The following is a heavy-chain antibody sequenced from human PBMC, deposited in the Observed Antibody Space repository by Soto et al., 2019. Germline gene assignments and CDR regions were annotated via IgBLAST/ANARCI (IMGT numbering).Heavy chain of an antibody. V-gene: IGHV1-3*01. Sequence: QVQLVQSGAEVKKPGASVKVSCKASGYTFTSYAMHWVRQAPGQRLEWMGWINAGNGITKYSQKFQGRVTITRVTSASTAYMELSSLRSEDTAVYYCARSVYYYDSSGYYYWFDPWGQGTLVTVSS. CDR1: GYTFTSYA. CDR2: INAGNGIT. CDR3: ARSVYYYDSSGYYYWFDP. J-gene: IGHJ5*02. D-gene: IGHD3-22*01.